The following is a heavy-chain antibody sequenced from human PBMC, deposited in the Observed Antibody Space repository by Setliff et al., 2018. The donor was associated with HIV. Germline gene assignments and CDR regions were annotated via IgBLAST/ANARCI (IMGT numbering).Heavy chain of an antibody. D-gene: IGHD3-3*01. CDR1: GDFFSSDYY. V-gene: IGHV4-61*01. J-gene: IGHJ5*02. CDR3: AREEDYNFWSGYDWFDP. Sequence: SETLSLTCTVSGDFFSSDYYWGWIRQSPGKGLEWIGNIFYSWSTNYNPSLKSRVTTSVDTSKNQFSLKLSSVTAADTAVYYCAREEDYNFWSGYDWFDPWGQGTLVTVSS. CDR2: IFYSWST.